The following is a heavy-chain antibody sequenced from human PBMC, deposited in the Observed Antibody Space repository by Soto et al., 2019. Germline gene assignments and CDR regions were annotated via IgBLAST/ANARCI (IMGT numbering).Heavy chain of an antibody. CDR1: GYTFTSYA. Sequence: ASVKVSCEASGYTFTSYAMHWVRQAPGQRLEWMGWINAGNGNTKYSQKFQGRVTITRDTSASTAYMELSSLRSEDTAVYYCAREWLRSNFDYWGQGTLVTVSS. CDR3: AREWLRSNFDY. V-gene: IGHV1-3*01. CDR2: INAGNGNT. J-gene: IGHJ4*02. D-gene: IGHD5-12*01.